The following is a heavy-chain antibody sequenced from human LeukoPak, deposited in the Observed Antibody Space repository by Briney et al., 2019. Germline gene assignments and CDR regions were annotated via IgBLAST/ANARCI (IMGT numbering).Heavy chain of an antibody. CDR3: ARIGSNAALDY. J-gene: IGHJ4*02. CDR2: ISYDGSNK. D-gene: IGHD6-13*01. V-gene: IGHV3-30-3*01. Sequence: QPGRSLRLSCAASGFTFSSYAMHWVRQAPGKGLEWVAVISYDGSNKYYADSVKGRFTTSRDNSKNTLYLQMNSLRAEDTAVYYCARIGSNAALDYWGQGALVTVSS. CDR1: GFTFSSYA.